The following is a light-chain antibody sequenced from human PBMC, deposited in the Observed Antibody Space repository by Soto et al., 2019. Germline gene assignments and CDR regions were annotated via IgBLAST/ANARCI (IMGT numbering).Light chain of an antibody. J-gene: IGKJ4*02. CDR3: MQATHWTPT. V-gene: IGKV2-30*01. Sequence: DVVMTQSPLSLPVTPGQPASISCRSSQSLVYSDGNAYLNWFHQRPGQSPRRLIYKASKQDSGVPDKLSGSESGTDVTLQIDRVEAEAGGMYYCMQATHWTPTFGRGTRVDTK. CDR1: QSLVYSDGNAY. CDR2: KAS.